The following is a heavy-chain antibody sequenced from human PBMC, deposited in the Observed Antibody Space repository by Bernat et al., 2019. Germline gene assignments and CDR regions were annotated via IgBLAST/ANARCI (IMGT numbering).Heavy chain of an antibody. D-gene: IGHD6-19*01. V-gene: IGHV4-39*01. Sequence: QLQLQESGPGLVKPSETLSLTCTVSGGSISSSSYYWGWIRQPPGKGLEWIGSIYYSGSTYYNPSLKSRVTISVDTSKNQFSLKLSSVTAADTAVYYCARLRGIAVAGLNAFDIWGQGTMVTVSS. CDR1: GGSISSSSYY. CDR3: ARLRGIAVAGLNAFDI. CDR2: IYYSGST. J-gene: IGHJ3*02.